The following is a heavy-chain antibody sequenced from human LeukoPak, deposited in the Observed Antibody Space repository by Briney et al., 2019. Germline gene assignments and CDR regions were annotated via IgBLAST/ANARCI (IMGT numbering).Heavy chain of an antibody. CDR3: ARSQSGVFDV. CDR2: MNSDGTSI. Sequence: QPGGSLRLSCVVSGFTFTNYWMQWVRQAPGKGLVWVARMNSDGTSIIHADSVKGRFTISRDNAENTLYLQMNSLRPEDTALYYCARSQSGVFDVWGQGTMVIVSS. V-gene: IGHV3-74*01. D-gene: IGHD2-15*01. J-gene: IGHJ3*01. CDR1: GFTFTNYW.